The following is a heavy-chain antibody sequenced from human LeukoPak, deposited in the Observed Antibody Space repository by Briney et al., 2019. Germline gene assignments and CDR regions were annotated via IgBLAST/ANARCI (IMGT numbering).Heavy chain of an antibody. D-gene: IGHD3-16*02. J-gene: IGHJ3*02. Sequence: KASGTLSLTCAVSGGPISSSNWWSWVRQPPGKGLEWIGEIYHSGSTNYNPSLKGRVTISVDKSKNQFSLKLSSVTAADTAVYYCARHVPLYDYVWGSYRYTTRHXAXDIWXXXTXXTVS. CDR3: ARHVPLYDYVWGSYRYTTRHXAXDI. V-gene: IGHV4-4*02. CDR2: IYHSGST. CDR1: GGPISSSNW.